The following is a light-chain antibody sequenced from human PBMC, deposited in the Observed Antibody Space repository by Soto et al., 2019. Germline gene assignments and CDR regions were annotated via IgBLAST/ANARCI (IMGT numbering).Light chain of an antibody. Sequence: QSVLTQPPSVSGAPGQRVTISCTGSSSNIGAGYDVHWYQQLPGTAPKLLIYGNSNRPSGVPDRFSGSKSGTSASLAITGLHAQDEADYYCQSYDSSLSFYVFGTGTKVTAL. CDR1: SSNIGAGYD. V-gene: IGLV1-40*01. CDR2: GNS. J-gene: IGLJ1*01. CDR3: QSYDSSLSFYV.